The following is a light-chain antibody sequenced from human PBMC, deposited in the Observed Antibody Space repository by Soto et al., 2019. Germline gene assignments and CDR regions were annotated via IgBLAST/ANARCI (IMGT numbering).Light chain of an antibody. V-gene: IGKV3-20*01. J-gene: IGKJ1*01. CDR2: GES. CDR1: QSVKIN. Sequence: VVFTQSPGTLALSPGERATLSCRASQSVKINLAWYQQKPGQAPRLLIFGESSRANGIPAMFSGSGSGTDITLTISRLEPEDFAVYYCQQYRTFGQGTKVDIK. CDR3: QQYRT.